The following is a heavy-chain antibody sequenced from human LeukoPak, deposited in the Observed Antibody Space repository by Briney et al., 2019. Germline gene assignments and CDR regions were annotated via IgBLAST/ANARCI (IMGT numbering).Heavy chain of an antibody. CDR1: GGSISSGGYY. V-gene: IGHV4-30-2*01. CDR2: IYHSGST. Sequence: SETLSLTCTVSGGSISSGGYYWSWIRQPPRKGLEWIGYIYHSGSTYYNPSLKSRVTISVDRSKNQFSLKLSSVTAADTAVYYCARVYRVTRNDYWGQGTLVTVSS. CDR3: ARVYRVTRNDY. D-gene: IGHD4-17*01. J-gene: IGHJ4*02.